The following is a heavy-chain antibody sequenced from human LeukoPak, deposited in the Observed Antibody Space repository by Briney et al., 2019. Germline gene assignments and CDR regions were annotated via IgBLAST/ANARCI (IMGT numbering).Heavy chain of an antibody. Sequence: ASVKVSCKASGYTFTGYYMHWVRQAPGQGLEWMGRINPNSGGTNYAQKFQGRVTMTRDTSIGTAYMELSRLRSDDTAVYYCARFNQLLYDAFDIWGQGTMVTVSS. CDR2: INPNSGGT. CDR3: ARFNQLLYDAFDI. J-gene: IGHJ3*02. D-gene: IGHD2-2*02. V-gene: IGHV1-2*06. CDR1: GYTFTGYY.